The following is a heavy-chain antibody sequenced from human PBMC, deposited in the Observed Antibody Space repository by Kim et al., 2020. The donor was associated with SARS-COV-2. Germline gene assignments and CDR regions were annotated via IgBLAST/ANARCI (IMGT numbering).Heavy chain of an antibody. Sequence: YAQKVQGRVTMTRDTSTSTVYMELSSLRSEDTAVYYCARDTAVADYYFDYWGQGTLVTVSS. J-gene: IGHJ4*02. D-gene: IGHD6-19*01. V-gene: IGHV1-46*01. CDR3: ARDTAVADYYFDY.